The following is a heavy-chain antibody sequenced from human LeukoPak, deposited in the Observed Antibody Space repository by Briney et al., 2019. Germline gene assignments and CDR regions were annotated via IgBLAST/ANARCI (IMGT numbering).Heavy chain of an antibody. CDR1: GGSISSGGYY. CDR3: ARSHLDYSSSWTTLRYYYGMDV. CDR2: IYYSGST. J-gene: IGHJ6*04. D-gene: IGHD6-13*01. Sequence: SETLSLTCTVSGGSISSGGYYWSWIRQHPGKGLEWIGYIYYSGSTYYNPSLKSRVTISVDTSKNQFSLKLSSVTAADTAVYYCARSHLDYSSSWTTLRYYYGMDVWGKGTTVTVSS. V-gene: IGHV4-31*03.